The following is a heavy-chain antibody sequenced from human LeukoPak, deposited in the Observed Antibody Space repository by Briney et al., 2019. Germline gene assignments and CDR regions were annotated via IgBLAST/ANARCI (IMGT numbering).Heavy chain of an antibody. Sequence: GGSLRLSCAASGFTFSSYAMSWVRQAPGKGLEWVSGISGSGGSTYYADSVKDRFTISRDNSKNTLSLQVNSLRAENTAVYYCAILTRRDGNNPFDYWGQGTLVTVSS. CDR2: ISGSGGST. V-gene: IGHV3-23*01. J-gene: IGHJ4*02. D-gene: IGHD5-24*01. CDR1: GFTFSSYA. CDR3: AILTRRDGNNPFDY.